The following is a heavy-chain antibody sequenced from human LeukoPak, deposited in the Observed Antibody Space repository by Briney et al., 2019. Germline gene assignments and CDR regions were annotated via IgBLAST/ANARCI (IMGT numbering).Heavy chain of an antibody. CDR3: ARALFLEWPPGRAFDI. J-gene: IGHJ3*02. V-gene: IGHV3-7*01. Sequence: PGGSLRLSCAASGFTFSSYWMSWVRQAPGKGLEWVANIKQDGSEKYYVDSVKGRFTISRDNAKNSLYLQMNSLRAEDTAVYYCARALFLEWPPGRAFDIWGQGTMVTVSS. D-gene: IGHD3-3*01. CDR2: IKQDGSEK. CDR1: GFTFSSYW.